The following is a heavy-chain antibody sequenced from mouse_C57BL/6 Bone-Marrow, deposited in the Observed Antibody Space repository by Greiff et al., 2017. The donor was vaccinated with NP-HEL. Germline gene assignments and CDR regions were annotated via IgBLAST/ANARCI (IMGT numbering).Heavy chain of an antibody. J-gene: IGHJ2*01. D-gene: IGHD1-1*01. V-gene: IGHV14-3*01. CDR2: IDPANGNT. CDR3: ASGYYYGSSFDY. CDR1: GFNIKNTY. Sequence: VHVKQSVAELVRPGASVKLSCTASGFNIKNTYMHWVKQRPEQGLEWIGRIDPANGNTKYAPKFQGKATITADTSSNTAYLQLSSLTSEDTAIYYCASGYYYGSSFDYWGQGTTLTVSS.